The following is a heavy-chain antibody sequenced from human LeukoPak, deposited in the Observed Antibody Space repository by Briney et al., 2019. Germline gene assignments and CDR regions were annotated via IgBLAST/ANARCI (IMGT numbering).Heavy chain of an antibody. CDR2: INPNSGGT. Sequence: ASVKVSCKASGYTFTGYYMHWVRQAPGQGLEWMGWINPNSGGTNYAQKFQGRVTMTRDTSISTAYMELSRLRSDDTAVYYCASIDYDFWSGYRYFFDYWGQGTLVTVSS. CDR3: ASIDYDFWSGYRYFFDY. CDR1: GYTFTGYY. D-gene: IGHD3-3*01. J-gene: IGHJ4*02. V-gene: IGHV1-2*02.